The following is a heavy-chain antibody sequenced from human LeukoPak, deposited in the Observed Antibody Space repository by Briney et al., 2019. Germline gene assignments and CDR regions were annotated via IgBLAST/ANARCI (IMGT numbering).Heavy chain of an antibody. CDR3: ARVGLEGYCSSTNCPDWFDP. D-gene: IGHD2-2*01. CDR2: IYHTGIT. CDR1: GYYISSGYY. V-gene: IGHV4-38-2*02. Sequence: SETLSLTCTVSGYYISSGYYWGWIRQPPGKGLEWIGDIYHTGITYYNPSLKSRVTISVDTSKNQFSLKLSSVTAADTAVYYCARVGLEGYCSSTNCPDWFDPWGQGTLVTVSS. J-gene: IGHJ5*02.